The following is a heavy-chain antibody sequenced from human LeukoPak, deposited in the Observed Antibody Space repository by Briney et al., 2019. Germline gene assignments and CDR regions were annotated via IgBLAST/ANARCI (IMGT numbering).Heavy chain of an antibody. CDR1: GGSISSYC. D-gene: IGHD3-16*01. Sequence: SETLSLTCTVSGGSISSYCWSWIRQPPGKGLEWIGYIFYSGSTNYNPSLKSRVTISVDTSKYQFSLKLSSVTAADTAVYYCANYGVVLATYGSPSPFVYWGQGTLVTVSS. CDR3: ANYGVVLATYGSPSPFVY. J-gene: IGHJ4*02. V-gene: IGHV4-59*08. CDR2: IFYSGST.